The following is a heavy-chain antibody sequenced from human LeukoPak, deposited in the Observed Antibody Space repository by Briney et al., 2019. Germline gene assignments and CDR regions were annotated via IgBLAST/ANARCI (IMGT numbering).Heavy chain of an antibody. CDR3: ARDPSELRYFDWYGKFDP. V-gene: IGHV3-15*05. CDR2: IKSKTDGGTT. J-gene: IGHJ5*02. CDR1: GFTFSNAW. D-gene: IGHD3-9*01. Sequence: GGSLRLSCAASGFTFSNAWMSWVRQAPGKGLEWVGRIKSKTDGGTTDYAAPVKGRFTISRDDSKNTLYLQMNSLRAEDTAVYYCARDPSELRYFDWYGKFDPWGQGTLVTVSS.